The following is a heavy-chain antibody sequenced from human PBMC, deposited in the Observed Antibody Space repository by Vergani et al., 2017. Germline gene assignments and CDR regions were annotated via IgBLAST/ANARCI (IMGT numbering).Heavy chain of an antibody. J-gene: IGHJ3*02. D-gene: IGHD6-19*01. CDR1: GFTFSSYA. Sequence: EVQLLESGGGLVQPGGSLTLSCVASGFTFSSYAINWVRQAPGKGLKWVSAITGSGGNTYYADSVKGRFTISRDNSKNTLFLHMNSLRPEDTAVYYCAKVGRSEVAGTFGAFDIWGQGTMVTVSS. V-gene: IGHV3-23*01. CDR3: AKVGRSEVAGTFGAFDI. CDR2: ITGSGGNT.